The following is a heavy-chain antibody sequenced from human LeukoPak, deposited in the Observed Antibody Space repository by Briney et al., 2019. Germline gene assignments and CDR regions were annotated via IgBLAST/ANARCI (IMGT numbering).Heavy chain of an antibody. CDR2: ISSSSSYI. V-gene: IGHV3-21*01. D-gene: IGHD3-22*01. CDR1: GFTFSSYS. Sequence: GGSLRLSCAASGFTFSSYSMNWVRQAPGKGLEWVSSISSSSSYIYYADSVKGRFTISRDNSKNTLYLQMNSLRAEDTAVYYCASYDSSGYYRLHFDYWGQGTLVTVSS. CDR3: ASYDSSGYYRLHFDY. J-gene: IGHJ4*02.